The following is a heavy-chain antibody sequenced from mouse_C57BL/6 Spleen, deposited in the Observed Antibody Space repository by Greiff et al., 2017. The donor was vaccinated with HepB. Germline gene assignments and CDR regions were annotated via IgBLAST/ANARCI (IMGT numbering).Heavy chain of an antibody. CDR1: GFSLPSYG. CDR2: IWSGGST. Sequence: VKLVESGPGLVQPSQSLSITCTVSGFSLPSYGVHWVRQSPGKGLEWLGVIWSGGSTDYNAAFISRLSISKDNSKSQVFFKMNSLQADDTAIYYCARNGIYYYGSPHFDYWGQGTTLTVSS. V-gene: IGHV2-2*01. D-gene: IGHD1-1*01. J-gene: IGHJ2*01. CDR3: ARNGIYYYGSPHFDY.